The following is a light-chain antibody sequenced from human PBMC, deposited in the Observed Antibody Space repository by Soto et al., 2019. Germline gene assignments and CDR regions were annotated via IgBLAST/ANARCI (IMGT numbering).Light chain of an antibody. CDR1: QSVSSN. Sequence: TVFTQSPATLSLSPGENAILSCRASQSVSSNLAWYQQKPGQAPSLLIYGAFTRATGIPARFSGTGSGTEFTLTISSLHSEDFALYYCQQYNDWPLTVGQGTEVDIK. V-gene: IGKV3-15*01. CDR3: QQYNDWPLT. J-gene: IGKJ1*01. CDR2: GAF.